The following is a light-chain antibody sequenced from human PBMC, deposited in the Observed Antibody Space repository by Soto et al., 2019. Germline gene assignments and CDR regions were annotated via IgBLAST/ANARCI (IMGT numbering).Light chain of an antibody. Sequence: QSALTQPASVSGSPVQSIAISCTGTSSDVGGYNYVSWYQQHPGKAPKLMLYEVSDRPSGVSSRFSGSKSGSTASLTISGLQAEDEGDYYCCSPTTTSTLVFGTGTKLTVL. CDR1: SSDVGGYNY. V-gene: IGLV2-14*01. CDR2: EVS. CDR3: CSPTTTSTLV. J-gene: IGLJ1*01.